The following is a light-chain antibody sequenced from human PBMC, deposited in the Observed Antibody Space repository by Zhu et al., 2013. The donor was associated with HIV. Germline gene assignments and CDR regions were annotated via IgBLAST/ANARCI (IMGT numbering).Light chain of an antibody. Sequence: DIQMTQSPSSLSASVGDRVTITCRASQSISTYLNWYQQKPGKAPNLLIYDASSLETGVPSRFSGSGSGTDFTLTISSLQSEDIATYFCQQHEKVPRTFGGGTYVE. V-gene: IGKV1-33*01. CDR2: DAS. J-gene: IGKJ4*01. CDR1: QSISTY. CDR3: QQHEKVPRT.